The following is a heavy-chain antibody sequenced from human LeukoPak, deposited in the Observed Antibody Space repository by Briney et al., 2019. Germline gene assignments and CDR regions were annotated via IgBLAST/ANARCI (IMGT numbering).Heavy chain of an antibody. CDR3: ASTLGYCSSTSCYGVGYYYYYMDG. V-gene: IGHV1-69*05. J-gene: IGHJ6*03. D-gene: IGHD2-2*01. Sequence: GSSVKVSCKASGGTFSSYAISWVRQAPGQGLEWMGGIIPIFGTANYSQKFQGRVTITTDESTSTAYMELSSLRSEDTAVYYCASTLGYCSSTSCYGVGYYYYYMDGWGKGTTVTVSS. CDR1: GGTFSSYA. CDR2: IIPIFGTA.